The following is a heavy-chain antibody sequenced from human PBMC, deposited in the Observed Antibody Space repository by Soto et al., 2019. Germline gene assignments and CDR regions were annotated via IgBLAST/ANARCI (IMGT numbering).Heavy chain of an antibody. CDR1: GASISGYY. V-gene: IGHV4-4*07. CDR2: IYATGTT. D-gene: IGHD1-1*01. CDR3: VRDGTKTLRDWFDP. Sequence: ETLSLTCTVSGASISGYYWSWIRKSAGKGLEWIGRIYATGTTDYNPSLKSRVMMSVDTSKKQFSLKLRSVTAADTAVYYCVRDGTKTLRDWFDPWGQGISVTVSS. J-gene: IGHJ5*02.